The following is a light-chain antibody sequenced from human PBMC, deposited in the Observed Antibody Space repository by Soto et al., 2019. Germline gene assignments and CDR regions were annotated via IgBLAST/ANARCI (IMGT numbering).Light chain of an antibody. CDR2: GNT. Sequence: QSVLTQPPSVSGAPGQIITISCTGSSSNIGADFDVYWYQQLPGAAPKLLIYGNTIRPSGVPDRSSGSKSGTSASLAITGLQAEDEADYYCQSYDRSLSGVFGTGTKVTVL. CDR3: QSYDRSLSGV. CDR1: SSNIGADFD. V-gene: IGLV1-40*01. J-gene: IGLJ1*01.